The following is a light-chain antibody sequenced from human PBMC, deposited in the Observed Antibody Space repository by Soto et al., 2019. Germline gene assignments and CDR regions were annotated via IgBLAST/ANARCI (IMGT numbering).Light chain of an antibody. CDR1: QSVLYSSNNNNY. CDR2: WAS. Sequence: DIVMTQSPDSLAVSLGERATFNCKASQSVLYSSNNNNYLAWSQQKPGQPPKLSIYWASTRESGVPDRFSGSGSGTDFTVTISSLQTEEVAVYYCQQYYSPPLTFGQGTKVEIK. J-gene: IGKJ1*01. V-gene: IGKV4-1*01. CDR3: QQYYSPPLT.